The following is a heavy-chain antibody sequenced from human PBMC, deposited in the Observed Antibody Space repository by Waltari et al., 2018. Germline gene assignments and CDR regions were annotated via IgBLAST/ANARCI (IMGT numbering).Heavy chain of an antibody. Sequence: QVQLVESGGGVVQPGRSLRLSCAASGFTFSSYGMHWVRQAPGKGLEWVAVISYDGSKQYYADSVKGRFTISRDNSKNTLYLQMNSRRAEDTAVYYCAKVLSFWTQSYYYYYGMDVWGQGTTVTVSS. J-gene: IGHJ6*02. V-gene: IGHV3-30*18. CDR2: ISYDGSKQ. CDR1: GFTFSSYG. CDR3: AKVLSFWTQSYYYYYGMDV. D-gene: IGHD3-3*01.